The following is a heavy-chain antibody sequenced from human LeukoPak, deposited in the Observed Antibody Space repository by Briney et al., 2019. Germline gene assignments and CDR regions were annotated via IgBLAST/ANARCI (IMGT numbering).Heavy chain of an antibody. V-gene: IGHV3-30*19. J-gene: IGHJ6*03. CDR3: ARDQITTVRGIIARSTPYYDYHYMDV. CDR1: GFTFSSYA. D-gene: IGHD3-10*01. CDR2: ISSDGSNK. Sequence: GGSLRLSCAASGFTFSSYAMHWARQAPGKGLEWVAVISSDGSNKYYADSVKGRFTISRDNSKNTLYLQMNSLRADDTAVYYCARDQITTVRGIIARSTPYYDYHYMDVWGKGTTVTVSS.